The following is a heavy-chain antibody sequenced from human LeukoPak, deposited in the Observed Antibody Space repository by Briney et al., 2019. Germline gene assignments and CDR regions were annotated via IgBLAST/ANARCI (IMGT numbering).Heavy chain of an antibody. CDR2: IHPGRGDT. Sequence: ASVKVSCQALGCTFTDHYFHWLRQAPGQGIEWMGWIHPGRGDTNIAQKFQGRVSLTRDMSISTAYMDLSRLTSDDTAVYYCARDHNWGPDYWGQGTLVSVSS. J-gene: IGHJ4*02. CDR1: GCTFTDHY. D-gene: IGHD7-27*01. V-gene: IGHV1-2*02. CDR3: ARDHNWGPDY.